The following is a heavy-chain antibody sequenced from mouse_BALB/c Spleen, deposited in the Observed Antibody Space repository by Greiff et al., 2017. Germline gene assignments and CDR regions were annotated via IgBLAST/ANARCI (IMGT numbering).Heavy chain of an antibody. CDR2: IYPGDGDT. V-gene: IGHV1-87*01. CDR3: ARENYYGSSYY. D-gene: IGHD1-1*01. J-gene: IGHJ4*01. Sequence: VQLQQSGAELARPGASVKLSCKASGYTFTSYWMQWVKQRPGQGLEWIGAIYPGDGDTRYTQKFKGKATLTADKSSSTAYMQLSSLASEDSAVYYCARENYYGSSYYWGQGTSVTVSS. CDR1: GYTFTSYW.